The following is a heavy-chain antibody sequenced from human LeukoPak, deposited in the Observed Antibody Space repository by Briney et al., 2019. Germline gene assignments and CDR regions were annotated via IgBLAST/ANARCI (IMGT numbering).Heavy chain of an antibody. D-gene: IGHD3-10*02. V-gene: IGHV3-23*01. CDR2: ISGTGGNT. CDR3: ARDLHYYVAMDV. J-gene: IGHJ6*02. Sequence: PGGSLRLSCAASGFTFGSYAMSCVRQAPGKGLEWVSGISGTGGNTYYADSVKGRFTISRDNSKNTLYLQMSSLRAEDTALYYCARDLHYYVAMDVWGQGTTVTVSS. CDR1: GFTFGSYA.